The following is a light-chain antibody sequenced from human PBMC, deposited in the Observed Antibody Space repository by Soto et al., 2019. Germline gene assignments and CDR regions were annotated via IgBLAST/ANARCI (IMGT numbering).Light chain of an antibody. CDR3: QQYSSSPRT. Sequence: EVVLTQSPGILYFSRGDRATLSFRASQTISSGFLAWYQQKVGQAPRLLIYDASNRATGVPDRFSGSGSGTDFSLTISRLEPEDFAVYHCQQYSSSPRTFGQGTRLEI. CDR1: QTISSGF. V-gene: IGKV3-20*01. J-gene: IGKJ5*01. CDR2: DAS.